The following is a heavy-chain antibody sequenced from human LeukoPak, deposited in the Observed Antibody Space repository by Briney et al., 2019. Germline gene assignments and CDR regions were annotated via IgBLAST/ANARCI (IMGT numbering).Heavy chain of an antibody. J-gene: IGHJ4*02. CDR1: GFTFSSYA. Sequence: RGSLRLSCAASGFTFSSYAMSWVRQAPGKGLEWVSAISGSGGSTYYADSVKGRFTISRDNSKNTLYLQMNSLRAEDTAVYYCAKIARLWFGEPPDYWGQGTLVTVSS. CDR3: AKIARLWFGEPPDY. CDR2: ISGSGGST. D-gene: IGHD3-10*01. V-gene: IGHV3-23*01.